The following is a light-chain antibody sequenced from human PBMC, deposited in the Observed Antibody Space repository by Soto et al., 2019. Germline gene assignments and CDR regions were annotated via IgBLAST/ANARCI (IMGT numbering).Light chain of an antibody. CDR3: QHTFNSRTWT. CDR1: QSVRGNN. CDR2: GAS. V-gene: IGKV3-20*01. Sequence: EIVFTQSPGTLSLSPGQRPTLSYRASQSVRGNNLAWYQQKPGQAPRLXXFGASSRANGIPARFSGSGSGTDLTLTISSLQSEDFARYYCQHTFNSRTWTFGQGTKVDIK. J-gene: IGKJ1*01.